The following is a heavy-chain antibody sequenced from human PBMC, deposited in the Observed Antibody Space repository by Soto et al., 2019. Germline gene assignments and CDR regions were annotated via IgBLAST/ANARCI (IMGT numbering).Heavy chain of an antibody. CDR1: GFTVRGNY. V-gene: IGHV3-53*04. J-gene: IGHJ6*03. Sequence: PGGSLRLSCAASGFTVRGNYMSWVRQAPGEGLEWVSVIYSGGNTYYADSVKGRFTISRHNSENTLYLQMNSLRAEDTAVYYCTRAAWGLWFGYMDVWGKGTTVTVSS. CDR2: IYSGGNT. CDR3: TRAAWGLWFGYMDV. D-gene: IGHD3-10*01.